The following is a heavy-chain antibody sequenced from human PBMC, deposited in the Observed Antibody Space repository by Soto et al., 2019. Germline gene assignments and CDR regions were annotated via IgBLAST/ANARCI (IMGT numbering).Heavy chain of an antibody. J-gene: IGHJ5*02. Sequence: ASVKVSCKASGYTFTSYGISWVRQAPGQGLEWMGWISAYNGNTNYAQKFQGRVTITRDTSASTAYMELSSLRSEDTAVYYCARGNGDYGENWFDPWGQGTLVTVSS. CDR3: ARGNGDYGENWFDP. V-gene: IGHV1-18*01. CDR1: GYTFTSYG. D-gene: IGHD4-17*01. CDR2: ISAYNGNT.